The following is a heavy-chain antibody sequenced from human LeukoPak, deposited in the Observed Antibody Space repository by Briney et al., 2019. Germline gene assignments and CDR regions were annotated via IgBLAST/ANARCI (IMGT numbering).Heavy chain of an antibody. CDR1: GGSISSSSYY. Sequence: SETLSLTCTVSGGSISSSSYYWGWIRQPPGKGLEWIGSIYYSGSTYYNPSLKSRVTISVDTSKNQFSLKLSSVTAADTAVYYCASLAVYSYGSTSIYDHYMDVWGKGTTVTVSS. J-gene: IGHJ6*03. D-gene: IGHD5-18*01. CDR3: ASLAVYSYGSTSIYDHYMDV. V-gene: IGHV4-39*07. CDR2: IYYSGST.